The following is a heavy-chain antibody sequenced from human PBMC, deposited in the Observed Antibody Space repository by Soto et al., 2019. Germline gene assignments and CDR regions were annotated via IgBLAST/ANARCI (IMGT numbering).Heavy chain of an antibody. Sequence: SETLSLTCAVYGGSFSGYYWSWIRQPPGKGLEWIGEINHSGSTNYNPSLKSRVTISVDTSKNHFSLKLSSVTAADTAVYYCARQAFWSGFSEPWGDYWGQGTLVTVSS. CDR1: GGSFSGYY. J-gene: IGHJ4*02. CDR3: ARQAFWSGFSEPWGDY. V-gene: IGHV4-34*01. D-gene: IGHD3-3*01. CDR2: INHSGST.